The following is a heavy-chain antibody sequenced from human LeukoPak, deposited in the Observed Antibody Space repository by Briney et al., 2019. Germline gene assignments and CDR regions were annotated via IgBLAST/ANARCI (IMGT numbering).Heavy chain of an antibody. CDR3: ARGGAYDSSGYYWFDS. CDR1: GFTFSSYG. CDR2: IWYDGSNK. V-gene: IGHV3-33*01. J-gene: IGHJ5*01. D-gene: IGHD3-22*01. Sequence: GGSLRLSCAASGFTFSSYGMHWVRQAPGKGLEWVAVIWYDGSNKYYADSVKGRFTISRDNAKNSLYLQMNSLRAEDTAVYYCARGGAYDSSGYYWFDSWGQGTLVTVSS.